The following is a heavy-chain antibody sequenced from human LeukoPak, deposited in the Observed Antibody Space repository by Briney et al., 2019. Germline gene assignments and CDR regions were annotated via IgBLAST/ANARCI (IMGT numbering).Heavy chain of an antibody. CDR1: GGSIGSYY. CDR3: AKDNIFGGYFDY. V-gene: IGHV4-59*01. D-gene: IGHD3-3*01. Sequence: SETLSLTCTVSGGSIGSYYWSWIRQPPGKGLEWIGYIYYSGSTNSGSTNYNPSLKSRLTISVDTSKDQFSLKLTSVTAADTAIYYCAKDNIFGGYFDYWGQGTLVTVSS. CDR2: IYYSGSTNSGST. J-gene: IGHJ4*02.